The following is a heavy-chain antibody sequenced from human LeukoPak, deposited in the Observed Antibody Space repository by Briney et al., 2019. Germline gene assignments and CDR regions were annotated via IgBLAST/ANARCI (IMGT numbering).Heavy chain of an antibody. CDR1: GFTFSNYA. J-gene: IGHJ3*01. Sequence: SGGSLRLSCAASGFTFSNYAVMWVRQAPGQGLEWVSAITCAGAPRYADSVKGRFTISRDNSKNTLYLQMNSLRAEDTAQYFCARDPNGDYIGAFEFWGQGTGVTVSS. V-gene: IGHV3-23*01. CDR3: ARDPNGDYIGAFEF. CDR2: ITCAGAP. D-gene: IGHD4-17*01.